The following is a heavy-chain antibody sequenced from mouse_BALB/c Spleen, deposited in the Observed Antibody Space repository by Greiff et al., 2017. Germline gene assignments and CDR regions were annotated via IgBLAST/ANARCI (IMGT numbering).Heavy chain of an antibody. D-gene: IGHD3-3*01. Sequence: EVQLVESGPGLVKPSQSLSLTCSVTGYSITSGYYWNWIRQFPGNKLEWMGYISYDGSNNYNPSLKNRISITRDTSKNQFFLKLNSVTTEDTATYYCARGGRSFAYWGQGTLVTVSA. CDR3: ARGGRSFAY. CDR2: ISYDGSN. V-gene: IGHV3-6*02. J-gene: IGHJ3*01. CDR1: GYSITSGYY.